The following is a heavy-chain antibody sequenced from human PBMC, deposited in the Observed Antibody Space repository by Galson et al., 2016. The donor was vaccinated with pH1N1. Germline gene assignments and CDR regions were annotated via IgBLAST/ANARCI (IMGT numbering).Heavy chain of an antibody. CDR3: AKVMVQAGLQGDAFDV. Sequence: SLRLSCAASGFTFNDYAMHWVRLLPGKGLEWVSGISWNSANIDYADSVRGRFTVSRDKAKSSLHLQMNSLRPEDTAFYFCAKVMVQAGLQGDAFDVWGRGTLFTVSS. CDR1: GFTFNDYA. CDR2: ISWNSANI. V-gene: IGHV3-9*01. J-gene: IGHJ3*01. D-gene: IGHD2-2*01.